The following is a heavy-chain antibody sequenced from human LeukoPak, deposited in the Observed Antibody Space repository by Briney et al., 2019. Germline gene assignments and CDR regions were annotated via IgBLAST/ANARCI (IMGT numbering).Heavy chain of an antibody. V-gene: IGHV4-38-2*02. CDR3: ASGWSGYYIPEYFQH. CDR2: IYHSGST. CDR1: GYSISSGYY. J-gene: IGHJ1*01. Sequence: SETLSLTCTVSGYSISSGYYWGWIRQPPGKGLEWIGSIYHSGSTYYNPSLKSRVTISVDTSKNQFSLKLNSVTAADTAVYYCASGWSGYYIPEYFQHWGQGTLVTVSS. D-gene: IGHD3-3*01.